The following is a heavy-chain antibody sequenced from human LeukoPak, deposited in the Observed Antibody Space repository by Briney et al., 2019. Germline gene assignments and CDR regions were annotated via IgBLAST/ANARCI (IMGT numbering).Heavy chain of an antibody. V-gene: IGHV3-30-3*01. J-gene: IGHJ4*02. Sequence: PGGSLRLSCAASGFTFSSYAMHWVRQAPGKGLEWVAVISYDGSNKYYEDSVKGRFTISRDNSKNTLYLQMSNLRADDTAVYFCAKAYLYGSGSNYKHFDYWGQGTLVTVSS. D-gene: IGHD3-10*01. CDR1: GFTFSSYA. CDR3: AKAYLYGSGSNYKHFDY. CDR2: ISYDGSNK.